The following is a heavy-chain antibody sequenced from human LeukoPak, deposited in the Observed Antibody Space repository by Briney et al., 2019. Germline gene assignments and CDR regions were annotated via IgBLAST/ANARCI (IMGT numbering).Heavy chain of an antibody. CDR2: ISHSGST. CDR3: ASRKLGNDY. J-gene: IGHJ4*02. CDR1: GGSISSSNW. V-gene: IGHV4-4*02. Sequence: PSETLSLTCDVSGGSISSSNWWSWVRPPPGKGLEWIGEISHSGSTTYNPSLKSRVTISADTSQNQFSLKLSSVTAADTAVYYCASRKLGNDYWGQGTLVTVSS. D-gene: IGHD7-27*01.